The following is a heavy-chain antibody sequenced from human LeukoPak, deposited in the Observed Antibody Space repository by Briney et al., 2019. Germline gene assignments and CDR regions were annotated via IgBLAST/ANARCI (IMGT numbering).Heavy chain of an antibody. CDR1: GYTLTELS. J-gene: IGHJ4*02. D-gene: IGHD1-26*01. V-gene: IGHV1-24*01. Sequence: ASVKVSCKVSGYTLTELSMHWVRQAPGKGLEWMGGFDPEDGETIYAQKFQGRVIMTEDISTDTAYMELSSLRSEDTAVYYCATLRGELLADFDNWGQGTLVTVSS. CDR3: ATLRGELLADFDN. CDR2: FDPEDGET.